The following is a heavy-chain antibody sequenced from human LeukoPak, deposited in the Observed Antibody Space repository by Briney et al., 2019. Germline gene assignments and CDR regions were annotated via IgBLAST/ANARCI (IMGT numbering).Heavy chain of an antibody. CDR2: IYYSGST. J-gene: IGHJ4*02. CDR1: GGSISSSSYY. V-gene: IGHV4-39*01. Sequence: SETLSLTCTVSGGSISSSSYYWGWIRQPPGKGLEWIGSIYYSGSTYYNPSLKSRVTISVDTSKNQFSLKLSSVTAADTAVYYCARGIYDSSGYYSYYWGQGTLVTVSS. CDR3: ARGIYDSSGYYSYY. D-gene: IGHD3-22*01.